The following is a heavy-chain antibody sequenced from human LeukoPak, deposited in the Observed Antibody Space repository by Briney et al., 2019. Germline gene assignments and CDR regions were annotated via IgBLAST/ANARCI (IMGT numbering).Heavy chain of an antibody. CDR1: GFTFSGSA. J-gene: IGHJ6*03. V-gene: IGHV3-73*01. CDR3: TRQQQLASYYYYYYYMDV. CDR2: IRSKANSYAT. D-gene: IGHD6-13*01. Sequence: GGSLRLSCAASGFTFSGSAMNWVRQASGKGLEWVGRIRSKANSYATADAASVKGSFTIYRDDSRNTAYPQMNSLKTEDTAVYYCTRQQQLASYYYYYYYMDVWGKGTTVTVSS.